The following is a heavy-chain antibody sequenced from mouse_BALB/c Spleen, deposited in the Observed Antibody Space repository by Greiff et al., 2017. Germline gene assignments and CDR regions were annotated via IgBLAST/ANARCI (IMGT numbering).Heavy chain of an antibody. Sequence: EVKLMESGGGLVQPGGSRKLSCAASGFTFSSFGMHWVRQAPEKGLEWVAYISSGSSTIYYADTVKGRFTISRDNPKNTLFLQMTSLRSEDTAMYYCARNDGYYFMDYWGQGTSVTVSS. V-gene: IGHV5-17*02. D-gene: IGHD2-3*01. CDR1: GFTFSSFG. CDR3: ARNDGYYFMDY. CDR2: ISSGSSTI. J-gene: IGHJ4*01.